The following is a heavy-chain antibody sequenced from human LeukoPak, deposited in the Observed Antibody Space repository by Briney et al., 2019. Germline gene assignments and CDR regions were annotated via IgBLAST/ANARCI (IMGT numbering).Heavy chain of an antibody. CDR3: ARDRVMGFDP. J-gene: IGHJ5*02. D-gene: IGHD2-8*01. V-gene: IGHV4-59*01. CDR1: GGSISSYY. Sequence: SETLSLTCTVSGGSISSYYWSWIRQPPGKGLEWIGYIYYSGSTNYNPSLKSRVTISVDTSKNQFSLKLSSVTTADTAVYYCARDRVMGFDPWGQGTLVTVSS. CDR2: IYYSGST.